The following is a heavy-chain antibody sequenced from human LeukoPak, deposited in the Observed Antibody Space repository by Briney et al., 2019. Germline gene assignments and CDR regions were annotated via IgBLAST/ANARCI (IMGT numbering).Heavy chain of an antibody. V-gene: IGHV3-21*01. CDR2: ISSSSSYI. CDR1: GFTFSSYS. D-gene: IGHD6-19*01. Sequence: GGSLRLSCAASGFTFSSYSMNWVRQAPGKGLEWVSSISSSSSYIYYADSVKGRFTISRDNAKNSLYLQMNSLRAEDTAAYYCARMGLGWSPSGYWGQGTLVTVSS. CDR3: ARMGLGWSPSGY. J-gene: IGHJ4*02.